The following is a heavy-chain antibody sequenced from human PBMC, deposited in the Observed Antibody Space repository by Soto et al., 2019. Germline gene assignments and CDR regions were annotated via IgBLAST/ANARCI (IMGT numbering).Heavy chain of an antibody. J-gene: IGHJ5*02. CDR1: GYSISSGYY. CDR3: ARGDTMNWFDP. D-gene: IGHD3-10*01. V-gene: IGHV4-38-2*01. Sequence: SETLSLTCAVSGYSISSGYYWGWIRQPPGKGLEWIGSIYHSGSTSYNPSLKSRVTISVDTSKNQFSLKLSSVTAADTAVYYCARGDTMNWFDPWGQGTLVTVSS. CDR2: IYHSGST.